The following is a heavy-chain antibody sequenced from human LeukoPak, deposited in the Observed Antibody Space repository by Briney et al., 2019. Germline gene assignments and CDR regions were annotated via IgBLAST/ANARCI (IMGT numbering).Heavy chain of an antibody. CDR1: GGSISSGGYY. J-gene: IGHJ5*02. D-gene: IGHD6-13*01. CDR3: ARVREGTAAP. Sequence: SQTLSLTCTVSGGSISSGGYYWSWIRQPPGKGLEWIGYIYHSGSTYYNPSLKSRVTISVDRSKNQFSLKLSSVTAADMAVYYCARVREGTAAPWGQGTLVTVSS. CDR2: IYHSGST. V-gene: IGHV4-30-2*01.